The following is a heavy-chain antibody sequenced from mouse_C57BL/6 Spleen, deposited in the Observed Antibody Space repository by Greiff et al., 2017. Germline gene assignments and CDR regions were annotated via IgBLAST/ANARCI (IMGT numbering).Heavy chain of an antibody. CDR2: IDPSDSET. J-gene: IGHJ1*03. Sequence: QVHVKQPGAELVRPGSSVKLSCKASGYTFTSYWMHWVKQRPIQGLEWIGNIDPSDSETHYNQKFKDKATLTVDKSSSTAYMKLSSLTSEDSAVYYCARKGDSNYWYFDVGGTGTTVTVSS. V-gene: IGHV1-52*01. CDR3: ARKGDSNYWYFDV. CDR1: GYTFTSYW. D-gene: IGHD2-5*01.